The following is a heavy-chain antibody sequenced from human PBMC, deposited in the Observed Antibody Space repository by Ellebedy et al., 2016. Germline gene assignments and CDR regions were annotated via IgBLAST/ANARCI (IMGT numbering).Heavy chain of an antibody. V-gene: IGHV3-33*01. Sequence: GESLKISXAASGFTFSRYAMHWVRQAPGTGLEWVAIIWYDGTNKYYVDSVKGRFTISRDDSKNTLYLQMNTLRAEDTAVYYCARGSYENYYYYMDVWGKGTTVTVSS. CDR2: IWYDGTNK. CDR1: GFTFSRYA. D-gene: IGHD1-26*01. CDR3: ARGSYENYYYYMDV. J-gene: IGHJ6*03.